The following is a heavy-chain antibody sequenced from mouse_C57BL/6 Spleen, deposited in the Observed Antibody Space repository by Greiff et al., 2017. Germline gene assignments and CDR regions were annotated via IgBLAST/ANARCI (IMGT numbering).Heavy chain of an antibody. J-gene: IGHJ3*01. D-gene: IGHD4-1*01. Sequence: QVQLQQSGAELVRPGASVTLSCKASGYTFTDYEMHWVKQTPVHGLEWIGAIAPETGGTDYYQKFKGKAILTADKSSSSAYMGLRSLTSEDSAVYYCTRWGTGTFAYWGQVTLGTVSA. V-gene: IGHV1-15*01. CDR2: IAPETGGT. CDR1: GYTFTDYE. CDR3: TRWGTGTFAY.